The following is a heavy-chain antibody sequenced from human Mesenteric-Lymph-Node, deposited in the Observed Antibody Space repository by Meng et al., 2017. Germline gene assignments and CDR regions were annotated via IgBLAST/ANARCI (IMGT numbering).Heavy chain of an antibody. CDR2: IKQDGTDT. CDR3: ARVRCTSTNCFPDY. J-gene: IGHJ4*02. Sequence: GGSLRLSCAASGFTFSSYWMSWVRQAPGKGLEWVANIKQDGTDTYYVDSVKGRFSISRDNAKNSLFLQMNNLRAEDTAVYYCARVRCTSTNCFPDYWGQGTLVTVSS. CDR1: GFTFSSYW. V-gene: IGHV3-7*01. D-gene: IGHD2-2*01.